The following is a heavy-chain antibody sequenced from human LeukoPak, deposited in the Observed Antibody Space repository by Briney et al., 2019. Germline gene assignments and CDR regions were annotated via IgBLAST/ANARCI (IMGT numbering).Heavy chain of an antibody. Sequence: PGGSLRLSCAASGFTFGKYAMSWVRQAPGKGLEWVSFVTASGSTTNYADSVKGRFTISRDNSKNTLYLQINSLRAEDTGVYYCAKDWPSEWQQLPDYDAFDIWGQGTMVIVSS. CDR3: AKDWPSEWQQLPDYDAFDI. D-gene: IGHD6-13*01. V-gene: IGHV3-23*01. CDR1: GFTFGKYA. CDR2: VTASGSTT. J-gene: IGHJ3*02.